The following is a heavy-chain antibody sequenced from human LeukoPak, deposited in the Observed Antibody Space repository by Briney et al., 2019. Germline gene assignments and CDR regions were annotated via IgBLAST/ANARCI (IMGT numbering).Heavy chain of an antibody. CDR2: IYPSGST. Sequence: PSQTLSLTCAVSGGSISSGGYSWSWIRQPPGKGLEWIGYIYPSGSTYYNPSHKSRVTISVDRSKNQFSLKLSSVTAADTAVYYCARARHYDYVWGSYRRRGSYLDYWGQGTLVTVSS. D-gene: IGHD3-16*02. V-gene: IGHV4-30-2*01. J-gene: IGHJ4*02. CDR3: ARARHYDYVWGSYRRRGSYLDY. CDR1: GGSISSGGYS.